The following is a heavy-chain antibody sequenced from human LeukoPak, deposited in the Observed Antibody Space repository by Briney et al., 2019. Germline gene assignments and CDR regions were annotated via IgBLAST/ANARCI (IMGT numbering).Heavy chain of an antibody. CDR3: AKVRVVYYYGSGSYFDY. D-gene: IGHD3-10*01. V-gene: IGHV3-23*01. CDR1: GFTFSSYA. CDR2: ISGSGGST. Sequence: GGSLRLSCAASGFTFSSYAMSWVRQAPGRGLEWVSAISGSGGSTYYADSVKGRFTISRDNSKNTLYLQMNSLRAEDTAVYYCAKVRVVYYYGSGSYFDYWGQGTLVTVSS. J-gene: IGHJ4*02.